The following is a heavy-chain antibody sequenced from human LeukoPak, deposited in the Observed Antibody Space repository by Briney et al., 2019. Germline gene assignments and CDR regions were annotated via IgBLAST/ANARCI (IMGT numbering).Heavy chain of an antibody. D-gene: IGHD3-22*01. CDR2: MNPDGSEK. J-gene: IGHJ4*02. CDR3: ARVRSFLYDDSGYYYPKYYFDY. Sequence: QSGGSLRLSCVGSGFTFTSYWMTWVRQAPGKGLEWVANMNPDGSEKHYVDSVKGRFTISRDNAKNSLFLQMNSLRAEDTAVYFCARVRSFLYDDSGYYYPKYYFDYWGQGALVTVSS. V-gene: IGHV3-7*01. CDR1: GFTFTSYW.